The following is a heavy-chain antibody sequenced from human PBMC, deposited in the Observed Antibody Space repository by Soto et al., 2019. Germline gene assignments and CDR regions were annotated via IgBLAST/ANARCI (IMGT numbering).Heavy chain of an antibody. CDR2: IYGSGST. J-gene: IGHJ5*02. CDR1: GGAIGSHY. CDR3: ARGQRFSDWFDP. D-gene: IGHD3-3*01. Sequence: SETLSLTGTISGGAIGSHYWTWIRQPAGKGLEWIGRIYGSGSTKYNPSLQSRVTMSLDTSKNQFSLRLESVTAADTAVYYCARGQRFSDWFDPWGQGTLVTVSS. V-gene: IGHV4-4*07.